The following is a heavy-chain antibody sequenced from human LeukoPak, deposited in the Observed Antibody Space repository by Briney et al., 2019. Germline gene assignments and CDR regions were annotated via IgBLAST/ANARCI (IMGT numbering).Heavy chain of an antibody. D-gene: IGHD3-22*01. V-gene: IGHV4-30-4*08. Sequence: SETLSLTCTVSGGSISSGDYYWSWIRQPPGKGLEWIGYIYYSGSTYYNPSLKSRVTISVDTSKNQFSLKLSSVPAADTAVYYCARVPTYYYDSSGYYLDYWGQGTLVTVSS. CDR2: IYYSGST. CDR3: ARVPTYYYDSSGYYLDY. J-gene: IGHJ4*02. CDR1: GGSISSGDYY.